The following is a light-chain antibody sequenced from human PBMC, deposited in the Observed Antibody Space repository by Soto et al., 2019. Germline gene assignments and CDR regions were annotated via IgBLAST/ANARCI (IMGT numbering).Light chain of an antibody. CDR1: SSNIGAGYD. J-gene: IGLJ1*01. V-gene: IGLV1-40*01. Sequence: QSVLTQPPSVSGAPGQRVTISCTGSSSNIGAGYDVNWYQQLPETAPKLLIYLGDQRASGVSDRFSGSKSGTSASLAINGLRSDDEADYYCAAWDDNLNAYVFGSGTKLTVL. CDR3: AAWDDNLNAYV. CDR2: LGD.